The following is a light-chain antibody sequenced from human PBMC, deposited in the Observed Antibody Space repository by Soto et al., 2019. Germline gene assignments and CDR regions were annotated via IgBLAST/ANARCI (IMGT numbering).Light chain of an antibody. Sequence: QSVLTQPPSASGTPGQRVTISCSGSSSNIGRNYVYWYQQVPGTAPKLLISRNIQRPSGVPDRFSGSNSGTSASLAITGLRSDDEADYYCAAWDASLSAWVFGGGTKLTVL. J-gene: IGLJ3*02. CDR1: SSNIGRNY. CDR2: RNI. CDR3: AAWDASLSAWV. V-gene: IGLV1-47*01.